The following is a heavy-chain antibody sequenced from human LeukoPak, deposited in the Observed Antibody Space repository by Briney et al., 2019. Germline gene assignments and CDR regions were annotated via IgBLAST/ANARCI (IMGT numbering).Heavy chain of an antibody. CDR1: GFTFSSYA. J-gene: IGHJ6*03. CDR3: AKDQLGFMYYYDSRPETYYYYYMDV. Sequence: GGSLRLSCAASGFTFSSYAMSWVRQAPGKGLEWVSDISGSGASTYYADSVKGRFTISRDNSKNTLYLQMNSLRPDDTAVYYCAKDQLGFMYYYDSRPETYYYYYMDVWGKGTTVTISS. D-gene: IGHD3-22*01. V-gene: IGHV3-23*01. CDR2: ISGSGAST.